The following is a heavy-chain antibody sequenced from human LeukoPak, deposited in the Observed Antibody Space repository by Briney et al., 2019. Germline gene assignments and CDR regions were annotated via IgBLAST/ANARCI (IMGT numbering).Heavy chain of an antibody. V-gene: IGHV3-7*01. CDR1: GFTFSSYW. Sequence: GGSLRLSCAASGFTFSSYWMNWARQAPGKGLEWVASINHNGNVNYYVDSVKGRFTISRDNAKNSLDLQMNSLRAEDTAVYYCARDAWVAAGVYYVDFWGQGTLVTVSS. D-gene: IGHD2-15*01. CDR2: INHNGNVN. CDR3: ARDAWVAAGVYYVDF. J-gene: IGHJ4*02.